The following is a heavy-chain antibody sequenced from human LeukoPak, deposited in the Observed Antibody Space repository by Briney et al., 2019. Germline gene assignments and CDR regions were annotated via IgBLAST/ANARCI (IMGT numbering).Heavy chain of an antibody. CDR2: INHSGST. CDR3: ARIRYCSGGSCS. D-gene: IGHD2-15*01. CDR1: GGSLSGYY. Sequence: SETLSLTCAVYGGSLSGYYWSWIRQPPGKGLEWIGEINHSGSTNCNPSLKSRVTISVGTSKNQFSLKLSSVTAADTAVYYCARIRYCSGGSCSWGQGTLVTVSS. V-gene: IGHV4-34*01. J-gene: IGHJ5*02.